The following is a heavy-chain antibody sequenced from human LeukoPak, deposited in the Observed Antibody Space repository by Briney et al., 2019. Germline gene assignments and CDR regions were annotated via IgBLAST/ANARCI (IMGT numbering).Heavy chain of an antibody. D-gene: IGHD3-10*01. CDR2: MRPRYGNT. CDR3: ARVGAGEGGIDY. CDR1: GHTFIIYE. V-gene: IGHV1-8*03. Sequence: ASVKVSCKASGHTFIIYEIQWVRQAPGQGLEWVGWMRPRYGNTAYAQSFQGRVTITRDTSIDTVYMELSGLRSEDTAVYYCARVGAGEGGIDYWAQGTLITVSS. J-gene: IGHJ4*02.